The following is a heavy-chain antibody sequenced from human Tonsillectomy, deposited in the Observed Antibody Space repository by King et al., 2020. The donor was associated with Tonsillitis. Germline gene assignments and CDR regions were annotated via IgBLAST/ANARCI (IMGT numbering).Heavy chain of an antibody. Sequence: VQLVESGGGLVQPGGSLKLSCAASGFTFSDSSMHWVRQASGKGLQWVGRIRSKVDNYATAYAASVEGRFTVSREDSKNTAYLQMNSLKTEDTAVYYCTTSLGYCSGDSCPTGYYGMDVWGQGTTVTVSS. CDR3: TTSLGYCSGDSCPTGYYGMDV. V-gene: IGHV3-73*01. CDR1: GFTFSDSS. J-gene: IGHJ6*02. CDR2: IRSKVDNYAT. D-gene: IGHD2-15*01.